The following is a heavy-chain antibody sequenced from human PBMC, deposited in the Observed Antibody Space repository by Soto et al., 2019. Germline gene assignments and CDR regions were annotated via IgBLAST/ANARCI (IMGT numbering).Heavy chain of an antibody. CDR2: FDPEDGET. V-gene: IGHV1-24*01. D-gene: IGHD6-19*01. CDR3: ATVNRYSSGWPTDFDY. Sequence: QVQLVQSGAEVKKPGASVKVSCKVSGYTLTELSMHWVRQAPGKGLEWMGGFDPEDGETIYAQKFQGRVTMTEDTSTDTAYMALSSLRSEDTAVYYCATVNRYSSGWPTDFDYWGQGTLVTVSS. J-gene: IGHJ4*02. CDR1: GYTLTELS.